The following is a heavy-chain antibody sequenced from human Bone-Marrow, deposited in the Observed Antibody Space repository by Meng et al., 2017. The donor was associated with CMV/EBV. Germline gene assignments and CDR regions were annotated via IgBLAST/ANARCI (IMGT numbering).Heavy chain of an antibody. CDR1: GGSISSYY. V-gene: IGHV4-59*01. Sequence: GSLRLPCNVSGGSISSYYWSWIRQPPGKGLEWIGYIYYSGSTNYNPSLKSRVTISVDTSKNQFSLKLSSVTAADTAVYYCARERIPAALNAFDIWGQGKMVTVSS. J-gene: IGHJ3*02. D-gene: IGHD2-2*01. CDR2: IYYSGST. CDR3: ARERIPAALNAFDI.